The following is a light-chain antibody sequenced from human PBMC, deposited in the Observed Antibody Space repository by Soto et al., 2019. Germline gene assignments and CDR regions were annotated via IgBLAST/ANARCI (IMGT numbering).Light chain of an antibody. CDR2: EVN. CDR3: SSYAGDNTYV. CDR1: SNDVGGYDF. J-gene: IGLJ1*01. V-gene: IGLV2-8*01. Sequence: QSVLTQPPSASGSPGQSVTISCTGTSNDVGGYDFVSWYQQHPGRAPKLIIVEVNEWPSGVPDRFSASKSGNTASLTVSGLQAEDEADYYCSSYAGDNTYVFGTGTKVTVL.